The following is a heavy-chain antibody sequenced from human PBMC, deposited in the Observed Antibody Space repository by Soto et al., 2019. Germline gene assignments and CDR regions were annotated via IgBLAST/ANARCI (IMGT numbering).Heavy chain of an antibody. D-gene: IGHD2-21*02. CDR3: AQIPARVRHRLRVFDY. CDR1: GFSLSNARMG. CDR2: IFSNDEK. J-gene: IGHJ4*02. V-gene: IGHV2-26*01. Sequence: QVTLKESGPVLVKPTETLTLTCTVSGFSLSNARMGVSWIRQPPGKALEWLAHIFSNDEKSYSTSLKSRLTSSKDTSKSQVVLTMTNMDPVNTATYYGAQIPARVRHRLRVFDYWGQGTLVTVSS.